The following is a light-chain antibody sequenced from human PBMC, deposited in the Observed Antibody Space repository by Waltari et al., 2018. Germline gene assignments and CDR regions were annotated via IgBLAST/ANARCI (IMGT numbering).Light chain of an antibody. CDR1: WSNIGAGYD. V-gene: IGLV1-40*01. CDR2: AFV. J-gene: IGLJ3*02. CDR3: QSYDSSLSAV. Sequence: QSVLTQPPSVSGAPGHSVTISCTGSWSNIGAGYDVHWYQQLPGAAPKLLLYAFVNRPSGVPDRFYGSKSGTSASLAINGLQAEDEAIYYCQSYDSSLSAVFGGGTKVTVL.